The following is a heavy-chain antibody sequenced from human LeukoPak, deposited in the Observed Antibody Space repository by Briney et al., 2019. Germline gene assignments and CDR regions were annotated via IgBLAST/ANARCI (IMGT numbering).Heavy chain of an antibody. CDR2: INPNSGGT. J-gene: IGHJ4*02. D-gene: IGHD3-22*01. CDR1: GYTFTGYY. Sequence: ASVKVSCKASGYTFTGYYMHWVRQAPGQGLEWMGRINPNSGGTNYAQKFQGRVTMTRDTSISTAYMELSRPRSDDTAVYYCARDRDLWYGYYPVGFFDYWGRGTLVTVSS. CDR3: ARDRDLWYGYYPVGFFDY. V-gene: IGHV1-2*06.